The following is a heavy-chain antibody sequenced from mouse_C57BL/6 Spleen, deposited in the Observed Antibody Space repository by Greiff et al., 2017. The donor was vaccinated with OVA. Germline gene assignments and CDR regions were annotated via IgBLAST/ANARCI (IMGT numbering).Heavy chain of an antibody. CDR3: AREGHYGSSSWFAY. CDR2: ISYDGSN. Sequence: EVKLEESGPGLVKPSQSLSLTCSVTGYSITSGYYWNWIRQFPGNKLEWMGYISYDGSNNYNPSLKNRISITRDTSKNQFFLKLNSVTTEDTATYYGAREGHYGSSSWFAYWGQGTLVTVSA. J-gene: IGHJ3*01. V-gene: IGHV3-6*01. D-gene: IGHD1-1*01. CDR1: GYSITSGYY.